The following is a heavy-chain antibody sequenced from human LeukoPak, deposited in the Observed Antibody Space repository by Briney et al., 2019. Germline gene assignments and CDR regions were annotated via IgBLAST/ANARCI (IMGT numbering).Heavy chain of an antibody. V-gene: IGHV3-15*01. D-gene: IGHD2-2*01. CDR3: TGRLGYCRSTSCFFDY. Sequence: GGSLRLPCAASGFTFSNAWMSWVRQAPGNGLEWVGRIKSKTDGGTTDYAAPVKGRFTISRDDSKNTLYLQMNSLKTEDTAVYYCTGRLGYCRSTSCFFDYWGQGTLVTVSS. CDR1: GFTFSNAW. J-gene: IGHJ4*02. CDR2: IKSKTDGGTT.